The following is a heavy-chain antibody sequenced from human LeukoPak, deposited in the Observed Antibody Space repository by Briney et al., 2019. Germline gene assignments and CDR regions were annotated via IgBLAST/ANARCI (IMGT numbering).Heavy chain of an antibody. V-gene: IGHV4-39*07. Sequence: SETLSLTCTVSGCSISSSSYYWGWIRQPPGKGLEWLGSIYYSGTTYYNSSLKRRTTLSVDATNNQYSQMLSSVTDAETAIYYCEKGAGGFSYYNWFDPWGQGTLVTVSS. CDR2: IYYSGTT. CDR3: EKGAGGFSYYNWFDP. CDR1: GCSISSSSYY. D-gene: IGHD5-18*01. J-gene: IGHJ5*02.